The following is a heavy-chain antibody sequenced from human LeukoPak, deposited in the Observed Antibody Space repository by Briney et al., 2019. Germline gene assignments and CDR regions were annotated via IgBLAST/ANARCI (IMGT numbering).Heavy chain of an antibody. Sequence: SVKVSCKASGVTFSRLVVSWVRQAPGQGLEWMGQIIPYFGTSNCAQNFQGRVTLTADEATNTAYMELNRLRSDDTAVYYCTRDAGDYGGSGSYPDYWGQGTLVTVSS. CDR2: IIPYFGTS. V-gene: IGHV1-69*13. D-gene: IGHD3-10*01. CDR1: GVTFSRLV. CDR3: TRDAGDYGGSGSYPDY. J-gene: IGHJ4*02.